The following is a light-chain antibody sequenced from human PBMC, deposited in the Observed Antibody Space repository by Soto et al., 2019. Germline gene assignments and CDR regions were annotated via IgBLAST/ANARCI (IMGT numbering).Light chain of an antibody. CDR3: LQDHDYPWT. CDR2: DAS. CDR1: QGISSY. V-gene: IGKV1-9*01. J-gene: IGKJ1*01. Sequence: DIQLTQSPSFLSASVGDRVTITCRASQGISSYLAWYQQKPGKAPKLLIYDASTLQSGVPSRFSGSGSGTEFTLTISSLQPEDSATYFCLQDHDYPWTFGHGTKVDIK.